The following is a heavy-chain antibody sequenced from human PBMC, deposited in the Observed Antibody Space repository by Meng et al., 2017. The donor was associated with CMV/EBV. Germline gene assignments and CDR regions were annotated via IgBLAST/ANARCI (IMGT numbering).Heavy chain of an antibody. V-gene: IGHV1-69*01. Sequence: GTFRVYALSCVRPAPGQGLEWMEEIIPIFGTASYAQKFQGRVTITADESTSTAYMELSSLRSEDTAVYYCARDSGNSSGYYPFFDYWGQGTLVTVSS. CDR3: ARDSGNSSGYYPFFDY. D-gene: IGHD3-22*01. CDR2: IIPIFGTA. CDR1: GTFRVYA. J-gene: IGHJ4*02.